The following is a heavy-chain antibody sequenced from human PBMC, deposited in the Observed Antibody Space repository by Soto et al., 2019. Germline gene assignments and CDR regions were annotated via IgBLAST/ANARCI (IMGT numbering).Heavy chain of an antibody. CDR1: GVTFSSYA. CDR2: ISGSGGTT. CDR3: ANAPPRTPVAGATWFDP. Sequence: EVLLLDSGGGLVQPGGSLRLSCAASGVTFSSYAMSWVRQAPGKGLEWVSGISGSGGTTYYADSVKGRFTISRDNSKKTLYLQMNSLRGEDTAIYYCANAPPRTPVAGATWFDPWGQGTLVTVSS. J-gene: IGHJ5*02. V-gene: IGHV3-23*01. D-gene: IGHD6-19*01.